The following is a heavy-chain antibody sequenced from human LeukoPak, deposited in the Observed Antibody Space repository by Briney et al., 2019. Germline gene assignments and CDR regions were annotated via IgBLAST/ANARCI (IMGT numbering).Heavy chain of an antibody. CDR1: GFTFTSFS. V-gene: IGHV3-21*01. CDR3: ARLRRNGDSGGFYYYYDY. CDR2: INTVATYI. D-gene: IGHD3-22*01. Sequence: PGGSLRLSCAASGFTFTSFSFNWVRQAPGKGLEWVSSINTVATYIYYADSVRGRFTISRDKAKNSVYLQMDSLRAEDTGVYYCARLRRNGDSGGFYYYYDYWGQGTLVTVSS. J-gene: IGHJ4*02.